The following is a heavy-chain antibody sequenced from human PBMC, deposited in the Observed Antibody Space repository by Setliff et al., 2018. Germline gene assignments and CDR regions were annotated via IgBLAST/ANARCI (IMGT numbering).Heavy chain of an antibody. CDR3: ARDVAGGSYATYLDY. CDR2: ISSSGISI. J-gene: IGHJ4*02. V-gene: IGHV3-11*04. Sequence: GGSLRLSCAASAFSFSDNYMSWIRQAPGKGLEWVAYISSSGISIDYADSVKGRFTISRDNAKNSLSLQMNGLRVEDTAVYYCARDVAGGSYATYLDYWGQGTLVTVS. CDR1: AFSFSDNY. D-gene: IGHD1-26*01.